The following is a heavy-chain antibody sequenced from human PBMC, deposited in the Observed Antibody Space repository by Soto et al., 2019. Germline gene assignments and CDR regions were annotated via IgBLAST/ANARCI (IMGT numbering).Heavy chain of an antibody. CDR2: MNPNSGNT. J-gene: IGHJ5*02. CDR1: GYTFTSYD. V-gene: IGHV1-8*01. CDR3: AGGVKYGAYSRWFDP. Sequence: QVQLVQSGAEVKKPGASVKVSCKASGYTFTSYDINWVRQATGQGLEYLGWMNPNSGNTGYVQKFHGRVTMTGDSSITTAYMELSRLRSEDTAVYFCAGGVKYGAYSRWFDPWGQGTLVTVSS. D-gene: IGHD4-17*01.